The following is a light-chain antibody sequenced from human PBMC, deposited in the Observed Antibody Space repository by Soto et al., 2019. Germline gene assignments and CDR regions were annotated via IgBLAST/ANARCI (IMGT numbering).Light chain of an antibody. CDR1: SSDVGAYNY. V-gene: IGLV2-14*01. Sequence: QAALTQPASVSGSPGQSIIISCTGTSSDVGAYNYVSWYQQHPGKAPKLMIYEVSNRPSGVSNRFSAYKSGNTASLTISGLQAEDEADYYCSSHSSSSTPYVFGSGTKVTVL. J-gene: IGLJ1*01. CDR3: SSHSSSSTPYV. CDR2: EVS.